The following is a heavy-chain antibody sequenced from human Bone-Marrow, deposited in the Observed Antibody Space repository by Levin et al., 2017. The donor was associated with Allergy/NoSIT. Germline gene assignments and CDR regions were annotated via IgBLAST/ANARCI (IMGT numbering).Heavy chain of an antibody. Sequence: SETLSLTCAVGGCSITGDYYWGWIRQPPGKGLEWIGNLYHSGSSYYNPSLKSRVAISVDTSKNHFYLNLTSMTAADTAVYYCARYTLETSGYLDSFDFWGQGMLVTVSS. CDR2: LYHSGSS. CDR3: ARYTLETSGYLDSFDF. J-gene: IGHJ4*02. D-gene: IGHD3-22*01. V-gene: IGHV4-38-2*01. CDR1: GCSITGDYY.